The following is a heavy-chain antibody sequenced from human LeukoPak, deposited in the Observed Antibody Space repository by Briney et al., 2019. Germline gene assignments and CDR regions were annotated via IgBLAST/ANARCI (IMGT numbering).Heavy chain of an antibody. D-gene: IGHD6-13*01. V-gene: IGHV4-61*02. J-gene: IGHJ5*02. CDR2: IYYSGST. Sequence: SQTLSLTCTVSGGSISSGSYYWSWIRQPAGKGLEWIGRIYYSGSTNYNPSLKSRVTISVDTSKNQFSLKLSSVTAADTAVYYCARVEWQQLVAWFDPWGQGTLVTVSS. CDR3: ARVEWQQLVAWFDP. CDR1: GGSISSGSYY.